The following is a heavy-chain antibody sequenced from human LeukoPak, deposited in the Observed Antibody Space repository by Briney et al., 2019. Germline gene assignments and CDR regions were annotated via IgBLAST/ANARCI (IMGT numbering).Heavy chain of an antibody. V-gene: IGHV4-30-4*01. D-gene: IGHD3-10*01. J-gene: IGHJ4*01. CDR2: IYYSGST. CDR3: ARGVWFGESSYYDY. Sequence: PSETLSLTCTVSGGSISSGDYYWSWIRQPPGKGLEWIGYIYYSGSTYYNPSLKSRVTMSVDTSKNQFSLKLSSVTAADTAVYYCARGVWFGESSYYDYWGHGTLVTVSS. CDR1: GGSISSGDYY.